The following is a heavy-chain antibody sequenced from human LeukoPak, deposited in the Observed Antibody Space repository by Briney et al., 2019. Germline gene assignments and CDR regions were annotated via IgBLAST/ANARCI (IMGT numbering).Heavy chain of an antibody. Sequence: PGGSLRLSCAASGFTFDDYAMHWVRQAPGKGLEWVSGISWNSGSIGHADSAKGRFTISRDNAKDSLYLQMNSLRAEDTALYYCALLYGDYQTFDYWGQGTLVTVSS. CDR2: ISWNSGSI. J-gene: IGHJ4*02. CDR1: GFTFDDYA. CDR3: ALLYGDYQTFDY. D-gene: IGHD4-17*01. V-gene: IGHV3-9*01.